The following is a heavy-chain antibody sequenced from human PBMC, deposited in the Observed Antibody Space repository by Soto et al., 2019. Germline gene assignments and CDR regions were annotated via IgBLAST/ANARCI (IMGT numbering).Heavy chain of an antibody. CDR2: ISGSGVST. J-gene: IGHJ3*02. Sequence: EVQLLESGGGLVQPGRSLRLSCAASGFTFSSYAMNWVRQAPGKGLEWVSAISGSGVSTYYADSVKGRFTISRGNSKNTLYLQMSSLRAEDTALYYCASTYGGYVSGGAFDIWGQGTMVTVSS. CDR1: GFTFSSYA. CDR3: ASTYGGYVSGGAFDI. V-gene: IGHV3-23*01. D-gene: IGHD4-17*01.